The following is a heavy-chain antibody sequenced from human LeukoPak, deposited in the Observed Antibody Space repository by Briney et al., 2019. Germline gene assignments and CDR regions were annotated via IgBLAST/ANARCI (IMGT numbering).Heavy chain of an antibody. D-gene: IGHD6-19*01. J-gene: IGHJ4*02. CDR1: GFTFTSYG. Sequence: GGSLRLSCAASGFTFTSYGMYWVRQAPGKGLEWVAFIQYDGSNKYYADSVKGRFTISRDISKNTLYLQMNSLRAEDTAVYYCAKRDTSGWPPVGLGYWGQGTLVTVSS. CDR2: IQYDGSNK. V-gene: IGHV3-30*02. CDR3: AKRDTSGWPPVGLGY.